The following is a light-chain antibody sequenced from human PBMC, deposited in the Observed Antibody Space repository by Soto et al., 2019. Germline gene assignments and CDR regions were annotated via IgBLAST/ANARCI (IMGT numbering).Light chain of an antibody. CDR2: EVS. CDR3: QQYNNWPPFT. J-gene: IGLJ1*01. V-gene: IGLV2-14*01. Sequence: QSVLTQPASVSGSPGQSITISCTGTSSDVGGYNYVSWYQQHPGKAPKLMIYEVSNRPSGVSNRFSGSKSGNTASLTISGLQAEDEADYYCQQYNNWPPFTFGPGTKV. CDR1: SSDVGGYNY.